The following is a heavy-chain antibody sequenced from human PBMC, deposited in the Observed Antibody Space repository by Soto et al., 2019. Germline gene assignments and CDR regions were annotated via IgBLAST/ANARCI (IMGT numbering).Heavy chain of an antibody. CDR3: AWTSNTFGMDV. J-gene: IGHJ6*02. Sequence: QVQLVQSGAEVKKPGASVQVSCKASGYTFTSYGISWLRQAPGQGLERMGWISAYNGNTNYAQKLQGRVTMTTDTSTSKAYMELRSLRSDGSAVYFCAWTSNTFGMDVWVQGTTGTVSS. V-gene: IGHV1-18*01. CDR2: ISAYNGNT. CDR1: GYTFTSYG. D-gene: IGHD4-4*01.